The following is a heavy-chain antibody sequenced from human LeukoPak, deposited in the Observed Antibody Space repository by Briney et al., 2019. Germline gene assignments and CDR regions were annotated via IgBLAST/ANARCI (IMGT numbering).Heavy chain of an antibody. CDR1: GVSISSYY. J-gene: IGHJ6*02. Sequence: AETLSLTCAVSGVSISSYYWSWIRQPPGKGLEWMGYIYYSGSNNYNPSLKSRVTISVDTSKNQFSLKLSSVTAADTAVYYCARWPGYDPLVWGRGTTVTVSS. V-gene: IGHV4-59*01. CDR2: IYYSGSN. D-gene: IGHD5-12*01. CDR3: ARWPGYDPLV.